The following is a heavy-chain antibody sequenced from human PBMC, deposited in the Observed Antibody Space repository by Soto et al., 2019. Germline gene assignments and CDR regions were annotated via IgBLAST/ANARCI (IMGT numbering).Heavy chain of an antibody. CDR1: GLNFNKYW. CDR3: ANSREDCSGYHYWYFDE. Sequence: PGVSLRLSCAASGLNFNKYWMKWFGQAPGKGLEWVANIKEDGSEKHYVDSVKGRFTISRDNAKNFLYLQMNSLRAEDTAVYYCANSREDCSGYHYWYFDESGRGNMV. J-gene: IGHJ4*02. CDR2: IKEDGSEK. D-gene: IGHD3-22*01. V-gene: IGHV3-7*01.